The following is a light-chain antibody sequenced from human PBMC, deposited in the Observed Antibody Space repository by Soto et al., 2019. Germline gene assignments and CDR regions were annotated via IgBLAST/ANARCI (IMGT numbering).Light chain of an antibody. J-gene: IGKJ5*01. Sequence: EILMTQSPSTLAVSAGDRATLSCRASQSVSSNLAWYQQKPGQAPRLLIYGASTRATDIPARFSGSGSGTEFTLTISSLQHEDFAVHYCQQYKNWHPITFGQGTRLEIK. CDR1: QSVSSN. CDR2: GAS. CDR3: QQYKNWHPIT. V-gene: IGKV3D-15*01.